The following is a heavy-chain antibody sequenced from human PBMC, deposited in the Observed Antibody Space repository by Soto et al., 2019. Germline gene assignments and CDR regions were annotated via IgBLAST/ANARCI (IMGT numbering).Heavy chain of an antibody. Sequence: SETLSLTCAVYGGSFSGYYWSWIRQPPGKGLEWIGEINHSGSTNYNPSLKSRVTISVDTSKNQFSLKLSSVTAADTAVYYCASYEYSSSTPDQIMYMDVWGKGTTVTVSS. J-gene: IGHJ6*03. CDR3: ASYEYSSSTPDQIMYMDV. CDR2: INHSGST. V-gene: IGHV4-34*01. CDR1: GGSFSGYY. D-gene: IGHD6-6*01.